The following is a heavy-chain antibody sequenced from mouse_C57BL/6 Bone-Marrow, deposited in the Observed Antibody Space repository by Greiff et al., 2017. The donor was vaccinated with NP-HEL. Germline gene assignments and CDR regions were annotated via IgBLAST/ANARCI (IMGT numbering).Heavy chain of an antibody. J-gene: IGHJ4*01. Sequence: EVMLVESGGGLVKPGGSLKLSCAASGFTFSSYTMSWVRQTPEKRLEWVATISGGGGNTYYPDSVKGRCTISRDNAKNTLYLQMSSLRSEDTALYYCARQGDYGNPKDYWGQGTSVTVSS. CDR1: GFTFSSYT. CDR3: ARQGDYGNPKDY. D-gene: IGHD2-1*01. CDR2: ISGGGGNT. V-gene: IGHV5-9*01.